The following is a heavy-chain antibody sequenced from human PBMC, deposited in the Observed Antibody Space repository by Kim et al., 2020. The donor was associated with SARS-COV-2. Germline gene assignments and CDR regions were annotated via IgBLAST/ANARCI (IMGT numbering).Heavy chain of an antibody. CDR3: APQGEKSINWFDP. CDR1: GGSISSSSYY. V-gene: IGHV4-39*01. Sequence: SETLSLTCTVSGGSISSSSYYWGWIRQPPGKGLEWIGSIYYSGSTYYNPSLKSRVTISVDTSKNQFSLKLSSVTAADTAVYYCAPQGEKSINWFDPWGQGTLVTVSS. J-gene: IGHJ5*02. CDR2: IYYSGST.